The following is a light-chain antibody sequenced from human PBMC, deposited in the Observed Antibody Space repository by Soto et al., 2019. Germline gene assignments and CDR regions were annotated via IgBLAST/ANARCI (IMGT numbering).Light chain of an antibody. Sequence: DIQMTQSPSSLSASVGDRLTITCRASQNIGTYLNWYQHKSGQAPKVLIYAASSLHRGVSSRFAGSGSATEFTLTISSLVPEEFGTYYCQQSYSSPRMFVRGTMVEL. V-gene: IGKV1-39*01. J-gene: IGKJ4*02. CDR2: AAS. CDR1: QNIGTY. CDR3: QQSYSSPRM.